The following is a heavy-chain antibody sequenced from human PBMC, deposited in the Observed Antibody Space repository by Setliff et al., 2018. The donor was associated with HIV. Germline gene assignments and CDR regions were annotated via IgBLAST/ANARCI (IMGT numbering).Heavy chain of an antibody. CDR1: GGSISSHF. CDR3: ARGTFYYDYVWGTPFPFDY. D-gene: IGHD3-16*01. Sequence: SETLSLTCTVSGGSISSHFWSWIRQPPGKGLEWIGSIYYSGSTNYNPSLKSRVTISVVTSKNQFSLKLSSVTAADTAVYYCARGTFYYDYVWGTPFPFDYWGQGTLVTVAS. V-gene: IGHV4-59*11. CDR2: IYYSGST. J-gene: IGHJ4*02.